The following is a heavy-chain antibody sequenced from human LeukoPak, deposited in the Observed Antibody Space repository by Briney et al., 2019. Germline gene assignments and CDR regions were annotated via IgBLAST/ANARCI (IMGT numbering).Heavy chain of an antibody. V-gene: IGHV3-30*02. CDR2: IRHDGSNK. D-gene: IGHD6-13*01. Sequence: GGSLRLSCAASAFTFSSYGMHWVRQAPGKGLEWVAFIRHDGSNKYYADSVKGRFTISRDNSKNTLYVQMNSLRAEDTAVYYCAKEGYSTSGFYYYYYMDVWGKGTTVTVSS. CDR1: AFTFSSYG. CDR3: AKEGYSTSGFYYYYYMDV. J-gene: IGHJ6*03.